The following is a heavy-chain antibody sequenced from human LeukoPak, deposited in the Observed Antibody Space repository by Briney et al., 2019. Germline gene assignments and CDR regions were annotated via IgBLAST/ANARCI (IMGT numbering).Heavy chain of an antibody. CDR2: ISAYNGNT. CDR1: GYTFTSYS. Sequence: ASVKVSCKASGYTFTSYSITWVRQAPGQGLEWMGWISAYNGNTNYAQKLQGRVTMTTHTSTSTAYMELRSLRSDDTAVYYCAREERGYSGYDFGVDYWGQGTLVTVSS. V-gene: IGHV1-18*01. CDR3: AREERGYSGYDFGVDY. J-gene: IGHJ4*02. D-gene: IGHD5-12*01.